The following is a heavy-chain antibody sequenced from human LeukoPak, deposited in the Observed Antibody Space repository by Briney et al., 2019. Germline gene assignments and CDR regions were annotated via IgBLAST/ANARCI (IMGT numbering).Heavy chain of an antibody. J-gene: IGHJ4*02. D-gene: IGHD6-19*01. CDR3: AKASSSGWPYYFDY. CDR1: GFTFSSYA. Sequence: GGSLRLSCAASGFTFSSYAMSWVRQAPEKGLEWVSAITGGGGSTYYADSVKGRVTISRDNSKNTLYLQMNSLRADDTAVYYCAKASSSGWPYYFDYWGQGTLVTVSS. V-gene: IGHV3-23*01. CDR2: ITGGGGST.